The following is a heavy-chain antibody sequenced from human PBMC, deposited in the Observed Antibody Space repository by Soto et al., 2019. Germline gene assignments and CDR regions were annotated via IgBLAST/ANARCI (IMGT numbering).Heavy chain of an antibody. V-gene: IGHV3-21*01. CDR2: ISSSSSYI. CDR1: GFTFSSYS. J-gene: IGHJ3*02. CDR3: ARDLGYYYDSSGYPHDAFDI. Sequence: GGSLRLSCADSGFTFSSYSMNWVRQAPGKGLEWVSSISSSSSYIYYADSVKGRFTISRDNAKNSLYLQMNSLRAEDTAVYYCARDLGYYYDSSGYPHDAFDIWGQGTMVTVSS. D-gene: IGHD3-22*01.